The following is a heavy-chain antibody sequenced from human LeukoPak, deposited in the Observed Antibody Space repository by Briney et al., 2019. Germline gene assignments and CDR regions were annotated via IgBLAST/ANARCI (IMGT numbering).Heavy chain of an antibody. CDR1: GFTFSSYG. CDR3: ARKSSAVVGPFDY. Sequence: GGSLRLSCAASGFTFSSYGIHWVRQAPGKGLEWVSSISSSSSYIYYADSVKGRFTISRDNAKDSLYLQMNSLRAEDTAVYYCARKSSAVVGPFDYWGQGTLVTVSS. CDR2: ISSSSSYI. J-gene: IGHJ4*02. D-gene: IGHD6-19*01. V-gene: IGHV3-21*01.